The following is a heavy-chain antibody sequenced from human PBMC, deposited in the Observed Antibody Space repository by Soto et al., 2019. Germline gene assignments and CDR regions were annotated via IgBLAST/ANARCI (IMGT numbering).Heavy chain of an antibody. CDR2: IIPILGKA. D-gene: IGHD3-22*01. CDR3: ARAWRFRYCDSSGYPPPRDY. CDR1: GGTFSSYT. J-gene: IGHJ4*02. V-gene: IGHV1-69*02. Sequence: QVQLVQSGAEVKKPGSSVKVSCKASGGTFSSYTISGVRQAPGQGLEWMGRIIPILGKANYARKFQARVTITAEESTSTAYMELSSLGSEETAVHYCARAWRFRYCDSSGYPPPRDYWGQGTLVTVSS.